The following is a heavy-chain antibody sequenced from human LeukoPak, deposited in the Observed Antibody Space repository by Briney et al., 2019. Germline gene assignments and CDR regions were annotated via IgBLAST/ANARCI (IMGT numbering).Heavy chain of an antibody. CDR2: IIPMCGRA. CDR3: ASAVAAARPYYYYYMDV. Sequence: ASVKDSFKASGVTFINHVIRWGRQAPGQGLEWMGEIIPMCGRANKPQEFQGRVTITTEESTGTACMEVSGLRWEDPAVYYCASAVAAARPYYYYYMDVWGKGTTVTVSS. V-gene: IGHV1-69*05. D-gene: IGHD6-13*01. J-gene: IGHJ6*03. CDR1: GVTFINHV.